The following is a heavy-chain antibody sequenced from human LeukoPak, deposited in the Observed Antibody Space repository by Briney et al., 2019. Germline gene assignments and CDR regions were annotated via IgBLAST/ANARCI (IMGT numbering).Heavy chain of an antibody. CDR3: VRDQNYKPLSAYYDVFDM. D-gene: IGHD3-10*01. V-gene: IGHV3-7*01. Sequence: GGSLRLSCEASGFTFSGYWMIWVRQAPGKGLEWVANIKEDGSRTTYLDSVKGRFTISRDNTKSSLYLEMNSLRTEDTAVYYCVRDQNYKPLSAYYDVFDMWGQGAMVTVSS. CDR1: GFTFSGYW. J-gene: IGHJ3*02. CDR2: IKEDGSRT.